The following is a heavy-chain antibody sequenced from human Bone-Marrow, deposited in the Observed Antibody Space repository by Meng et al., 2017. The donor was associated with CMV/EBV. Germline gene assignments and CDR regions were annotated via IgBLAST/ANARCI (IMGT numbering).Heavy chain of an antibody. Sequence: GESLKISCAASGFTFSDYYMSWIRQAPGKGLEWVSYISSSGSTIYYADSVKGLFTISRDNAKNSLYLQMNSLRAEDTAVYYCARTRAYYYYYYGMDVWGQGTTVTVSS. J-gene: IGHJ6*02. V-gene: IGHV3-11*01. CDR1: GFTFSDYY. CDR3: ARTRAYYYYYYGMDV. CDR2: ISSSGSTI.